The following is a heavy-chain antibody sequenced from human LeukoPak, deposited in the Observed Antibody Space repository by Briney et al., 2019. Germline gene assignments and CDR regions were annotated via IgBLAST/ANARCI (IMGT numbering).Heavy chain of an antibody. V-gene: IGHV3-23*01. D-gene: IGHD1-14*01. J-gene: IGHJ4*02. Sequence: GGSLRLSCAASGVTIDSYAISSGRQAPGRGLGGVAHISSGATPYYAHSVMGRFTVSRDTSKSTLYLQMNSLRAQDAAVYYCAKDWASGNYFDYWGQGTLVTVSS. CDR1: GVTIDSYA. CDR2: ISSGATP. CDR3: AKDWASGNYFDY.